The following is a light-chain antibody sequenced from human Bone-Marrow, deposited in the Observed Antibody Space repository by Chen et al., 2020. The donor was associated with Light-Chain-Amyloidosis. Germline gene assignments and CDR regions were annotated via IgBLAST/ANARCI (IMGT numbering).Light chain of an antibody. V-gene: IGLV1-47*01. CDR2: RNY. J-gene: IGLJ2*01. Sequence: QSVVTQAPSTSGTPGQRVYISCSGSDSNIEGNDVDWYQQLPGEAPKLLIYRNYKRPSGVPDRFSAFKSGTSASLAISGLRSEDEGDYYCAVWDDSLSGPVFGGGTKLTVL. CDR3: AVWDDSLSGPV. CDR1: DSNIEGND.